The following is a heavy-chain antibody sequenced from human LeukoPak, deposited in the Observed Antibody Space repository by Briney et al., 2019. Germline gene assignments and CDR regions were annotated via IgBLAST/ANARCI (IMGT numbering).Heavy chain of an antibody. CDR1: GFTFTSYA. CDR3: ARAYCTTTACHAFDI. CDR2: ISYDSSNK. D-gene: IGHD2-8*01. J-gene: IGHJ3*02. Sequence: GRSLRLSCAASGFTFTSYAMHWVRKAPGKGLEWLSFISYDSSNKYYADSVRSRFTISRDNSKNMLYLQMNSLRAEDTAVYTCARAYCTTTACHAFDIWGQGTVVAVSS. V-gene: IGHV3-30*04.